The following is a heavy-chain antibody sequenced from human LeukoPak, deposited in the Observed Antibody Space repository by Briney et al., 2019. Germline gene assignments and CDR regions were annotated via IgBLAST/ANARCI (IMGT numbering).Heavy chain of an antibody. J-gene: IGHJ5*02. Sequence: GGSLRLSCAASGFTFSSYWMHWVRQAPGKGLVWVSRINSGGSSTSYADSVKGRFTISRDNAKNTLYLQMNSLRAEDTAVYYCAREGAYSSGYYYVRRNWFDPWGQGTLVTVSS. CDR2: INSGGSST. CDR3: AREGAYSSGYYYVRRNWFDP. CDR1: GFTFSSYW. V-gene: IGHV3-74*01. D-gene: IGHD3-22*01.